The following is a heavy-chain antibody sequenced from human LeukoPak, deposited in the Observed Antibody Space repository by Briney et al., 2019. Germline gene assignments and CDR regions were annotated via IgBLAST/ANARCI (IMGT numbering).Heavy chain of an antibody. D-gene: IGHD3-10*01. V-gene: IGHV3-7*01. CDR1: GFTFTTYW. CDR3: VKVAKYYYGSETYYFFEH. CDR2: INQDGTEK. J-gene: IGHJ4*02. Sequence: PGESLRLSCAASGFTFTTYWMSWVRQLPGKGLEWVANINQDGTEKCYVDSVKGRFTISRDNAKNSLDLQMNSLRVEDTGIYYCVKVAKYYYGSETYYFFEHWGQGTPVTASS.